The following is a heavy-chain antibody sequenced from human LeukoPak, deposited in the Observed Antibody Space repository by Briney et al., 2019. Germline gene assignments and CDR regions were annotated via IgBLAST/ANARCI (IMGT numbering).Heavy chain of an antibody. CDR3: ARVLWLRWFDT. D-gene: IGHD6-19*01. CDR2: INHSGST. J-gene: IGHJ5*02. CDR1: GGSFSGYY. V-gene: IGHV4-34*01. Sequence: SETLSLTCAVYGGSFSGYYWSWIRQPPGKGLEWIGEINHSGSTNYNPALKRGLTISVDTSKNQFSLKLSSVTAADTAVYYCARVLWLRWFDTWGQGTLVTVSS.